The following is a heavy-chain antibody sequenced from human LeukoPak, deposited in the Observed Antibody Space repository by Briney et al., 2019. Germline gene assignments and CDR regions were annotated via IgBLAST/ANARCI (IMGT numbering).Heavy chain of an antibody. J-gene: IGHJ4*02. Sequence: ASVKVSCKASGYTFTTYYIQWVRQAPGLGLEWMGIIDPSGGSTTYAQKFQGRVTMTRDTSTSTVYMELSSLRSEDTAVYYCARGAYSYGYVYFDYWGQGTLVTVSS. CDR1: GYTFTTYY. CDR3: ARGAYSYGYVYFDY. V-gene: IGHV1-46*01. CDR2: IDPSGGST. D-gene: IGHD5-18*01.